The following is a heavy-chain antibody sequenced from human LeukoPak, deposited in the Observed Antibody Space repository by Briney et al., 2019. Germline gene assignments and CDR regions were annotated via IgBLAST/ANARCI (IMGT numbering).Heavy chain of an antibody. CDR3: ARDLDYDSSGPYGGS. V-gene: IGHV3-74*01. Sequence: GGTLRPSCAASGFTFSSYWMHWVRQAPGKGLVWVSRINSDGSSTSYADSVKGRFTISRDNAKNTLYLQMNSLRAEDTAVYYCARDLDYDSSGPYGGSWGQGTLVTVSS. J-gene: IGHJ5*02. D-gene: IGHD3-22*01. CDR1: GFTFSSYW. CDR2: INSDGSST.